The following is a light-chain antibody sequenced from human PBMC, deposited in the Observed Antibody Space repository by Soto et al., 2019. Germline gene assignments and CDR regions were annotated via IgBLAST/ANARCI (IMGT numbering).Light chain of an antibody. CDR3: QQYGSSSWT. Sequence: EIDLTQSPGTLSLSPWERATLSCRASQSVSSSYLAWYQQKPGQAPRLLIYGASSRATGIPDRFSGSGSGTDFTLTISRLEPEDFAVYYCQQYGSSSWTFGQGTKVDIK. J-gene: IGKJ1*01. CDR1: QSVSSSY. V-gene: IGKV3-20*01. CDR2: GAS.